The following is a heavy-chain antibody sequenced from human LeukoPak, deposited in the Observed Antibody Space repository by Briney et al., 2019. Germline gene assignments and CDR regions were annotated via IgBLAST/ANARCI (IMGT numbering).Heavy chain of an antibody. CDR3: ARPDPMVRGVIRY. V-gene: IGHV3-21*01. CDR2: ISSSSSYI. Sequence: PGGSLRLSCAASGFTFSSYSMNWVRQAPGKGLEWVSSISSSSSYIYYADSVKGRFTISRDNAKNSLYLQMNSLRAEDTAVYYCARPDPMVRGVIRYWGQGTLVTVSS. D-gene: IGHD3-10*01. CDR1: GFTFSSYS. J-gene: IGHJ4*02.